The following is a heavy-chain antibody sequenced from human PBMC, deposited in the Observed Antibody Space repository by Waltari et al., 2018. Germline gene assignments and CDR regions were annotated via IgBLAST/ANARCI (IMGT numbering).Heavy chain of an antibody. Sequence: EVQLVESGGVVVQPGGSLRLSCAASGFTFDDYTMHWVRQAPGKGLEWVSLISWDGGSTYYADSVKGRFTISRDNSKNSLYLQMNSLRTEDTALYYCAKSDSSGGYLVDYWGQGTLVTVSS. V-gene: IGHV3-43*01. CDR2: ISWDGGST. J-gene: IGHJ4*02. CDR1: GFTFDDYT. D-gene: IGHD3-22*01. CDR3: AKSDSSGGYLVDY.